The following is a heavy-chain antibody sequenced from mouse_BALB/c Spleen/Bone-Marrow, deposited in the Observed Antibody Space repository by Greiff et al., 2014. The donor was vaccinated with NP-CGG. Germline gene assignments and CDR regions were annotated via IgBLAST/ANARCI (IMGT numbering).Heavy chain of an antibody. CDR3: ARTSNPAMDY. D-gene: IGHD2-5*01. CDR1: GYIFTSYW. V-gene: IGHV1S132*01. Sequence: QVQLQQPGAELVRPGASVKLSCKTSGYIFTSYWIHWIKQRSGQGLEWIARIYPGTGSNYYNEKFKGKATLTADKSSSTAYMQRSEVKSEDSAVYFCARTSNPAMDYWGQGTSVTVSS. CDR2: IYPGTGSN. J-gene: IGHJ4*01.